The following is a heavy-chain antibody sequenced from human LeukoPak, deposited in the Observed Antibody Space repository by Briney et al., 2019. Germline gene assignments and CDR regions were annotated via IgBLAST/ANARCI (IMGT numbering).Heavy chain of an antibody. CDR1: GGSFSGYY. D-gene: IGHD3-3*01. J-gene: IGHJ4*02. CDR3: ARGRSVGYDFWSGYYRLDY. Sequence: PSETLSLTCAVYGGSFSGYYWGWIRQPPGKGLEWIGEINHSGSTNYNPSLKSRVTISVDTSKNQFSLKLSSVTAADTAVYYCARGRSVGYDFWSGYYRLDYWGQGTLVTVSS. CDR2: INHSGST. V-gene: IGHV4-34*01.